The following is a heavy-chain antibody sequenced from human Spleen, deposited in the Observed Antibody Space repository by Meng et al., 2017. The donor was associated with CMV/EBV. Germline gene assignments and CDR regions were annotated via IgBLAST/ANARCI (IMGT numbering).Heavy chain of an antibody. V-gene: IGHV3-21*01. CDR3: ASDYYYYYGMDV. J-gene: IGHJ6*02. CDR1: GFTFSSYS. Sequence: GESLKISCAASGFTFSSYSMNWVRQAPGKGLEWVSSISSSSSYIYYADSVKGRFTISRDNAKNSLYLQMNSLRAEDTAVYYCASDYYYYYGMDVWGQGTTVTVSS. CDR2: ISSSSSYI.